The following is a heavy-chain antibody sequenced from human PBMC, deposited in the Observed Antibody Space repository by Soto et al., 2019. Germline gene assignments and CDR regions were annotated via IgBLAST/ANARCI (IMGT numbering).Heavy chain of an antibody. CDR2: FIPIFGTA. CDR1: GGTFSSYA. Sequence: QVQLVQSGAEVKKPVSSVKVSCKASGGTFSSYAISWVRQAPGQGLEWMGGFIPIFGTANYAQKFQGRVTLTADESTSTAYMGLSSLRSEDTAVYYCASGAITMVRGVPTYGMDVWGQGTTVTVSS. D-gene: IGHD3-10*01. J-gene: IGHJ6*02. V-gene: IGHV1-69*01. CDR3: ASGAITMVRGVPTYGMDV.